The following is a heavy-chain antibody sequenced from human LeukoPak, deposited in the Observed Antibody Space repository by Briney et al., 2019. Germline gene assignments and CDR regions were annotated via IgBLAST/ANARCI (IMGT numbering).Heavy chain of an antibody. CDR1: GFTFSDYS. J-gene: IGHJ4*02. D-gene: IGHD2-21*01. CDR2: INGFSSAI. Sequence: PGGSLRLSCAASGFTFSDYSMNWVRQAPGKGPEGVSYINGFSSAIYYADSVKGRFTISRENAKNSLSLQMHSLRAEDTAVYYCTRDGRAPDVVPFDHWGQGTLVTVSS. CDR3: TRDGRAPDVVPFDH. V-gene: IGHV3-48*01.